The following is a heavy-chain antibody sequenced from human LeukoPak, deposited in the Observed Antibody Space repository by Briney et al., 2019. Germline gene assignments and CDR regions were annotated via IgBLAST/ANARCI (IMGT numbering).Heavy chain of an antibody. V-gene: IGHV3-23*01. CDR2: ISGSGGST. CDR3: ASLSLGVVVVAAAPIAFDI. D-gene: IGHD2-15*01. J-gene: IGHJ3*02. Sequence: ETLSLTCTVSGGSISSYYWSWIRQPPGKGLEWVSAISGSGGSTYYADSVKGRFTISRDNSKNTLYLQMNGLRAEDTAVYYCASLSLGVVVVAAAPIAFDIWGQGTMVTVSS. CDR1: GGSISSYY.